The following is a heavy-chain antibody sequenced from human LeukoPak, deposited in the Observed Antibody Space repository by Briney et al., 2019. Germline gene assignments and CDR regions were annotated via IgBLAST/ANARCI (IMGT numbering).Heavy chain of an antibody. D-gene: IGHD6-19*01. J-gene: IGHJ4*02. V-gene: IGHV1-69*04. Sequence: ASVKVSCKASGGTFSSYAISWVRQAPGQGLEWMGRIIPILGIANYAQKFQGRVTITADKSTSTAYMELSSLRSEDTAVYYCARGSSGWPLISHYWGQGTLVTVSS. CDR2: IIPILGIA. CDR1: GGTFSSYA. CDR3: ARGSSGWPLISHY.